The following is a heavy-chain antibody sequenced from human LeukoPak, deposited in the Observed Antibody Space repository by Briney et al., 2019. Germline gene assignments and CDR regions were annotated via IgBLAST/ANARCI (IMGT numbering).Heavy chain of an antibody. D-gene: IGHD6-13*01. CDR3: ARGVAAGYDY. CDR1: GYTFTCYH. CDR2: MSPNSGDT. V-gene: IGHV1-8*01. J-gene: IGHJ4*02. Sequence: ALVKVSCKASGYTFTCYHINWVRQATGQGLEWMGWMSPNSGDTGFAQKFQGRVTMTRNTSITTAYMELSSLRSDDTAIYYCARGVAAGYDYWGQGTLVTVSS.